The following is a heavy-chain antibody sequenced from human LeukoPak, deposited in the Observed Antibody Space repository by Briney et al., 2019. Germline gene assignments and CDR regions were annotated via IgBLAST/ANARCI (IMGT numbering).Heavy chain of an antibody. D-gene: IGHD3-22*01. CDR1: GFTFSSYA. J-gene: IGHJ4*02. CDR2: ISGSGGST. V-gene: IGHV3-23*01. Sequence: GGSLRLSCAASGFTFSSYAMSWVHQAPGKGLEWVSAISGSGGSTYYADSVKGRFTISRDNSKNTLYLQMNSLRAEDTAVYYCAKAEEYYYDSSGYYDYWGQGTLVTVSS. CDR3: AKAEEYYYDSSGYYDY.